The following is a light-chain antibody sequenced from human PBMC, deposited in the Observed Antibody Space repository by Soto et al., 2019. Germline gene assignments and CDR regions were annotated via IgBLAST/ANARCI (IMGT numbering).Light chain of an antibody. V-gene: IGLV2-14*01. J-gene: IGLJ2*01. CDR3: SSYTTSSTVI. Sequence: QSALTQPASVSGSPGQSITISCTGTSSDVGAYNYVSWYQQHPGKAPKVMIYEVTNRPSGVSNRFSGSKSGYTASLTISGLQAEDEADYFGSSYTTSSTVIFGGGTKLTVL. CDR1: SSDVGAYNY. CDR2: EVT.